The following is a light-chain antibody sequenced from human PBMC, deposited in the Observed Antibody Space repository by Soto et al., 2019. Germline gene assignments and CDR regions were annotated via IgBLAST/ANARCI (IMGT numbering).Light chain of an antibody. CDR3: QQRSNWRT. CDR1: QSVSSY. Sequence: EIVLTQSPATLSLSPGERATLSCRASQSVSSYLAWYQQKPGQAPRLLNYDASNRATGIPARFSGSGSGTDFTLTISSPEPEDFAVYYCQQRSNWRTFGQGTKVEIK. J-gene: IGKJ1*01. CDR2: DAS. V-gene: IGKV3-11*01.